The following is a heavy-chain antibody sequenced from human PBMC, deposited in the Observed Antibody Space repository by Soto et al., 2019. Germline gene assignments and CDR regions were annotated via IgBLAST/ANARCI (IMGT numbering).Heavy chain of an antibody. Sequence: GGSLRLSCAASGFTFSSYAMSWVRQAPGKGLEWVSAISGSGGSTYYADSVKGRFTISRDNSKNTLYLQMNSLRAEDTAVYYCAKDFLVRGVSGGEYYFDYWGQGTLVTVSS. D-gene: IGHD3-10*01. CDR2: ISGSGGST. CDR1: GFTFSSYA. V-gene: IGHV3-23*01. CDR3: AKDFLVRGVSGGEYYFDY. J-gene: IGHJ4*02.